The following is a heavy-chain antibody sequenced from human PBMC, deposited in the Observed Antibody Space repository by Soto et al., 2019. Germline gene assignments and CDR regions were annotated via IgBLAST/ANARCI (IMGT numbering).Heavy chain of an antibody. CDR2: IYYSGST. D-gene: IGHD3-3*01. CDR3: ASPRYYDFWSGYDAFDY. V-gene: IGHV4-39*01. CDR1: GGSISSSRYY. Sequence: SETLSLTCTVSGGSISSSRYYWGWLRQPPGKGLEWIGSIYYSGSTYYNPSLKSRVTISVDTSKNQFSLKLSSVTAADTAVYYCASPRYYDFWSGYDAFDYWGQGTLVTVSS. J-gene: IGHJ4*02.